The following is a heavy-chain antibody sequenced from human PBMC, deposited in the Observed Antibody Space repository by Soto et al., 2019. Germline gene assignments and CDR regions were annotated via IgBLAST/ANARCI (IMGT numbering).Heavy chain of an antibody. CDR3: ARIFTGKDTAMTNPYYFDY. V-gene: IGHV2-70*01. D-gene: IGHD5-18*01. CDR1: GFSLSTSGMC. CDR2: IDWDDDK. Sequence: GSGPTLVNPTQTLTLTCTFSGFSLSTSGMCVSWIRQPPGKALEWLAPIDWDDDKYYSTSLKTRLTISKDTSKNQVVLTMTNMDPVDTATYYCARIFTGKDTAMTNPYYFDYWGQGTLVTVSS. J-gene: IGHJ4*02.